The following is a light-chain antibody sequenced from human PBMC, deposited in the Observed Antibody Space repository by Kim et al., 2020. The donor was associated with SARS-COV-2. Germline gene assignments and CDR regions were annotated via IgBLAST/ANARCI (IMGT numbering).Light chain of an antibody. CDR2: RND. CDR1: SSNIGSNY. CDR3: AAWDDSLNAWV. Sequence: GQRVTISCSGSSSNIGSNYVSWHQQLPGTAPKLLIYRNDQRPSGVPDRFSGSKSGTSASLAISGLRSEDDADYYCAAWDDSLNAWVFGGGTKVTAL. J-gene: IGLJ3*02. V-gene: IGLV1-47*01.